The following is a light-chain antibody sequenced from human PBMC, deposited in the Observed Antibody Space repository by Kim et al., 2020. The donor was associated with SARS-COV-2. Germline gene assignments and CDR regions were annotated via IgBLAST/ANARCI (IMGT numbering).Light chain of an antibody. Sequence: QSALTQPASVSGSPGQSITISCTGTSSDVGGYDYVSWYQQHPDEAPKVMIYDVSNRPSGVSDRFSGSKSGNTASLTISGLQAEDEADYYCSSYTSSSLYVLGTGTKVTVL. CDR2: DVS. CDR1: SSDVGGYDY. CDR3: SSYTSSSLYV. V-gene: IGLV2-14*03. J-gene: IGLJ1*01.